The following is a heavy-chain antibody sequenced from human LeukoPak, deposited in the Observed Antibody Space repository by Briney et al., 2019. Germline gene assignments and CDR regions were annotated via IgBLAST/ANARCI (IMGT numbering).Heavy chain of an antibody. Sequence: GGSLRLSCAASGFTFSSYSMSWVRQAPGKGLEWVSAISRSDGSTYYADSVKGRFTISRDNSKNTLFLQMNSLEVEDTAVYYCAKGRERSDWYNFDYWGQGTLVTVSS. CDR1: GFTFSSYS. CDR2: ISRSDGST. J-gene: IGHJ4*02. CDR3: AKGRERSDWYNFDY. D-gene: IGHD3-9*01. V-gene: IGHV3-23*01.